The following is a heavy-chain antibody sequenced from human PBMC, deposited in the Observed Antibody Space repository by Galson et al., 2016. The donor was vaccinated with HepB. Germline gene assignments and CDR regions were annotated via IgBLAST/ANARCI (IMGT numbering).Heavy chain of an antibody. D-gene: IGHD2-15*01. Sequence: SLRLSCAASGFTFSRYAMSWVRQAPGKGLEWVSTISGSGGDTFYADSVRGRFTISRDTSRNMTYLQMNSLRAEDTAIYYWAKDHIVAVVAAVGALGVWGHGTLVTVSS. CDR1: GFTFSRYA. CDR2: ISGSGGDT. J-gene: IGHJ3*01. V-gene: IGHV3-23*01. CDR3: AKDHIVAVVAAVGALGV.